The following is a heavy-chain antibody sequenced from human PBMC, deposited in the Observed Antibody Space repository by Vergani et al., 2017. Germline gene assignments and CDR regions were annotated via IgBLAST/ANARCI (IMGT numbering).Heavy chain of an antibody. CDR3: AGGYCSSTSCYYFDY. CDR1: GGSISSGDYY. V-gene: IGHV4-30-4*08. Sequence: QVQLQESGPGLVKPSQTLSLTCTVSGGSISSGDYYWSWIRQPPGKGLEWIGYIYYSGSTYYTPSLKSRVAISVDTSKNQFSLKLSSVTAADTAVYYCAGGYCSSTSCYYFDYWGQGTLVTVSS. J-gene: IGHJ4*02. CDR2: IYYSGST. D-gene: IGHD2-2*01.